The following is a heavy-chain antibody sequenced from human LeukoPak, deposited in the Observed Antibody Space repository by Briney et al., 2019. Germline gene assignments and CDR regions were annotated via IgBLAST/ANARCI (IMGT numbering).Heavy chain of an antibody. CDR3: ARDVNYYDSSGYLPGY. CDR2: ISSSSSTI. D-gene: IGHD3-22*01. CDR1: GFTFSSYS. V-gene: IGHV3-48*04. J-gene: IGHJ4*02. Sequence: SLRLSCAASGFTFSSYSMNWVRQAPGKGLEWVSYISSSSSTIYYADSVKGRFTISRDNAKKSLYLHMNSLRAEDTAVYYCARDVNYYDSSGYLPGYWGQGTLVTVSS.